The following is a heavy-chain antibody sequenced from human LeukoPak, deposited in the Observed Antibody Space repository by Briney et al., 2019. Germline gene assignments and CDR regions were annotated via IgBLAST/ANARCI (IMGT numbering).Heavy chain of an antibody. Sequence: ASVKVSCKASGYTSTNYGISRVRQAPGPGLEWMGWISAYNGNTNYAQKLQGRVTMTTDTSTSTAYMEMRSLRSDDAAVYYCARDSPTMGSDIWGQGTMVTVSS. CDR2: ISAYNGNT. V-gene: IGHV1-18*01. J-gene: IGHJ3*02. D-gene: IGHD1-26*01. CDR1: GYTSTNYG. CDR3: ARDSPTMGSDI.